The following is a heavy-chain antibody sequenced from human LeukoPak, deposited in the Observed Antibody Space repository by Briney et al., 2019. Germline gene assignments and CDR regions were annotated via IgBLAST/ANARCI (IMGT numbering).Heavy chain of an antibody. CDR2: IIPIFGTA. D-gene: IGHD6-19*01. V-gene: IGHV1-69*19. CDR3: ARDDGSGWSFQSDAFDI. J-gene: IGHJ3*02. Sequence: SVKVSCKASGGTFSSYAISWVRQAPGQGLEWRGGIIPIFGTANYAQKFQGRVTITADESTSTAYMELSSLRSEDTAVYYCARDDGSGWSFQSDAFDIWGQGTMVTVSS. CDR1: GGTFSSYA.